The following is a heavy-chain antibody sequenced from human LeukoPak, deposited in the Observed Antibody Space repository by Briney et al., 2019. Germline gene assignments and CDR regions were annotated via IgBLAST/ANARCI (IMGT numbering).Heavy chain of an antibody. CDR2: INPNSGGT. J-gene: IGHJ6*02. D-gene: IGHD1-14*01. V-gene: IGHV1-2*02. Sequence: GASVKVSCKASGYTFTGYYMHWVRQAPGQGLEWMGWINPNSGGTNYAQKFQGRVTMTRDTSISTAYMELSRLRSDDTAVYYCARRAEDYYYYYGMDVWGQGTTVTVSS. CDR1: GYTFTGYY. CDR3: ARRAEDYYYYYGMDV.